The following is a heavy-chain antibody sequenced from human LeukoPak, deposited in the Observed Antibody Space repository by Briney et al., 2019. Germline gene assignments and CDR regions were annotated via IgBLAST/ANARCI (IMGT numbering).Heavy chain of an antibody. CDR3: AREIVVPAAPYYYGMDV. CDR1: GGSISSHY. D-gene: IGHD2-2*01. V-gene: IGHV4-59*11. Sequence: SETLSLTCTVSGGSISSHYWSWSRQPPGKGLEWIGYIYSSGTTKYNPSLMSRVTISVDTTKNQFSLRLNSVTAADTAVYYCAREIVVPAAPYYYGMDVWGQGTSVTVSS. J-gene: IGHJ6*02. CDR2: IYSSGTT.